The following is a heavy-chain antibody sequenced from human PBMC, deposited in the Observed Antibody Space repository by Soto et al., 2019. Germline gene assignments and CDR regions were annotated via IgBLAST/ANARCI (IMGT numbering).Heavy chain of an antibody. V-gene: IGHV3-23*01. Sequence: GSLRLSCSASEFTFSSYGMHWVRQAPGKGLEWVAAISGSGGSTYYADSVKGRFTISRDNSKNTLYLQMNSLRAEDTAVDDCGKDDAQTRSGWEGWCYCGSDVWGHGT. CDR1: EFTFSSYG. CDR2: ISGSGGST. D-gene: IGHD3-22*01. J-gene: IGHJ3*01. CDR3: GKDDAQTRSGWEGWCYCGSDV.